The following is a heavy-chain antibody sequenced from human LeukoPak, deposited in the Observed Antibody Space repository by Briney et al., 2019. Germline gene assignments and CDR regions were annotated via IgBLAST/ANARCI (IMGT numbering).Heavy chain of an antibody. V-gene: IGHV4-61*02. D-gene: IGHD3-22*01. CDR2: IYTSGST. Sequence: SETLSLTCTVSGGSISSGSYYWSWIRQPAGKGLEWIGRIYTSGSTNYNPSLKSRVTISVDTSKNQFSLKLSSVTAADTAVYYRARDSHYYDSSGYYDMDVWGKGTTVTISS. CDR3: ARDSHYYDSSGYYDMDV. CDR1: GGSISSGSYY. J-gene: IGHJ6*03.